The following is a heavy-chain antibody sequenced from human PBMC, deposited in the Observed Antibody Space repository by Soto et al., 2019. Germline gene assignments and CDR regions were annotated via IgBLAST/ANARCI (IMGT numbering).Heavy chain of an antibody. CDR2: ISWNSGSI. V-gene: IGHV3-9*01. CDR3: AKDRGLVLSFYCDY. Sequence: EVQLVESGGGLVQPGRSLRLSCAASGFTFDDYAMHWVRQAPGKGLEWVSGISWNSGSIGYADSVKGRFTISRDNAKNSLYLQLISLSAEDTGLDYCAKDRGLVLSFYCDYGGKGTLVTVSS. D-gene: IGHD6-19*01. CDR1: GFTFDDYA. J-gene: IGHJ4*02.